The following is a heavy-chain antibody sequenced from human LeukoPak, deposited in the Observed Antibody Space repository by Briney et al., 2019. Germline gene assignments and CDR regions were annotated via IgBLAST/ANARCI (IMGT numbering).Heavy chain of an antibody. D-gene: IGHD3-22*01. CDR3: ARDPPHRFTMIEKDS. CDR1: GFSFTTYW. V-gene: IGHV3-7*01. J-gene: IGHJ4*02. CDR2: INEDGSHK. Sequence: EGSLRLSCAASGFSFTTYWMAWVRQAPGKGLEWVANINEDGSHKNYLDSVKGRFTISRDNTKNSVYLQMNSLRAEDTAVYYCARDPPHRFTMIEKDSWGQGILVTVSS.